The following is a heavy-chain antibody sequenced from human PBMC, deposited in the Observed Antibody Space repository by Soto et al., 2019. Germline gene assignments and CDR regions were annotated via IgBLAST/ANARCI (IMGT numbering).Heavy chain of an antibody. D-gene: IGHD3-3*02. CDR1: DGSVSSYGYY. J-gene: IGHJ4*02. Sequence: QVQLQESGPGLVKPSEPLSLTCTVSDGSVSSYGYYWPWVRQAPGKGLEWIGYNAYNGGTSYNPSLRSRVTISVDTSKSQFSLDLSFATAAETALYYCTRGGHFYEYMIWGQGTLVTVSS. CDR3: TRGGHFYEYMI. CDR2: NAYNGGT. V-gene: IGHV4-61*08.